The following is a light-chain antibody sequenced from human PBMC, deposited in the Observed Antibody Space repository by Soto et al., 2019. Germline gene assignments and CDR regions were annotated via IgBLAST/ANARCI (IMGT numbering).Light chain of an antibody. CDR2: KAS. Sequence: DVEMTQCPSALSGSVVDLGALTFRASQSVSSWLAWYQQKPGKAPKLLIYKASSLESGVPSRFSGSGSGTEFTLTISSLQPDDFATYYCQQYNSYFWTFGQGTKVDIK. V-gene: IGKV1-5*03. CDR1: QSVSSW. J-gene: IGKJ1*01. CDR3: QQYNSYFWT.